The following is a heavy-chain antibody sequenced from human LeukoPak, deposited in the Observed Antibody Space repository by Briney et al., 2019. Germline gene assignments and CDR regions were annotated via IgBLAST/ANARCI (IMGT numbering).Heavy chain of an antibody. Sequence: SGGSLRLSCAASGFTFSSYSMNWVRQAPGKGLEWVSYISSSSSTIYYADSVKGRFTISRDNAKNSLYLQMNSLRAEDTAVYYCAREGPDYSGSYWGRGYFDYWGQGTLVTVSS. J-gene: IGHJ4*02. V-gene: IGHV3-48*04. D-gene: IGHD1-26*01. CDR3: AREGPDYSGSYWGRGYFDY. CDR2: ISSSSSTI. CDR1: GFTFSSYS.